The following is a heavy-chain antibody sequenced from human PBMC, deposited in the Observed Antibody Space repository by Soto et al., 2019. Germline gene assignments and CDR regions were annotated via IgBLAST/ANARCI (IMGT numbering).Heavy chain of an antibody. CDR3: VRATRVLTGWYFVL. CDR2: IYHSGNT. V-gene: IGHV4-30-2*01. J-gene: IGHJ2*01. CDR1: GGSISSGGYS. Sequence: QLQLQESGSGLVNPSQTLSHTCAVSGGSISSGGYSWSLIRQPPGKGLEWIGYIYHSGNTYYNPSLMSRVTMSVDRSKTQFSLKLRSVTAADMSVYSCVRATRVLTGWYFVLWGRGTLVTVSS. D-gene: IGHD3-10*01.